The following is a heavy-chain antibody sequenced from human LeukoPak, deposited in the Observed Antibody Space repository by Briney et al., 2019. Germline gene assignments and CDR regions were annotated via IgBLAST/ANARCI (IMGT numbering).Heavy chain of an antibody. CDR3: ARDSRHPYYYGLDV. J-gene: IGHJ6*02. V-gene: IGHV4-61*01. Sequence: PSETLSLTCTVSGGSVGSVSSYWTWIRQPPGKGLVWIGYVYHTGGTKYNPSLKSRVTISLGTPKNQFSLRLSSVTAADTAVYYCARDSRHPYYYGLDVWGQGTTVTVSS. CDR2: VYHTGGT. CDR1: GGSVGSVSSY.